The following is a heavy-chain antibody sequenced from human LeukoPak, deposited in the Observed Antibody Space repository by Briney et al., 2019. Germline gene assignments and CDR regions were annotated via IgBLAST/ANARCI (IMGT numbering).Heavy chain of an antibody. CDR2: INHSGST. CDR3: AREGLLWFGVYGMDV. V-gene: IGHV4-34*01. CDR1: GGSFSGYY. Sequence: SETLSLTCAVYGGSFSGYYWSWIRQPPGKGLEWIGEINHSGSTNYNPSLKSRVTISVDTSKNQFSLKLSSVTAADTAVYYCAREGLLWFGVYGMDVWGQGTTVTVSS. J-gene: IGHJ6*02. D-gene: IGHD3-10*01.